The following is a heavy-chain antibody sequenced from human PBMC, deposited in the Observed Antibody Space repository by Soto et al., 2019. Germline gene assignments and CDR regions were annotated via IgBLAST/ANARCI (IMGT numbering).Heavy chain of an antibody. CDR1: GFTFRSYG. V-gene: IGHV3-33*01. J-gene: IGHJ6*02. CDR3: ARDRLVPYGYGMDV. D-gene: IGHD2-2*01. CDR2: IWSDGSKK. Sequence: QMQLVESGGGVVQPGRSLRLSCAASGFTFRSYGIHWVRQAPGKGLERVALIWSDGSKKYYVDSVKGRFAVSRDNSKNTLYLQMNSLRVEDTAVYYCARDRLVPYGYGMDVWGQGTTVTVSS.